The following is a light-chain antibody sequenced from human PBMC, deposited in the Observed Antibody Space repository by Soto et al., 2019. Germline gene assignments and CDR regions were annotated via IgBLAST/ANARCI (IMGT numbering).Light chain of an antibody. CDR1: QGISNY. CDR3: QQSYSTPWT. J-gene: IGKJ1*01. Sequence: DIQMTQSPGSISQSXWGGVTIAXXSSQGISNYLAWYQQKPGKAPKLLIYAASSLQSGVPSRFSGSGSGTDFTLTISSLQPEDFATYYCQQSYSTPWTFGQGTKVDIK. CDR2: AAS. V-gene: IGKV1-39*01.